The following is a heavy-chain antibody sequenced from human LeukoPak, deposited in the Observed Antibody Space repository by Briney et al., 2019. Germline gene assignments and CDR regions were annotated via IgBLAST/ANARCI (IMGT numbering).Heavy chain of an antibody. CDR1: GYTFTGYD. V-gene: IGHV1-8*01. Sequence: ASVKVSCKASGYTFTGYDINWVRQATGQGLEWMGWMNPNSGNTGYAQKFQGRVTITADESTSTAYMELSSLRSEDTAVYYCARDKPAAIRRYYYYGMDVWGQGTAVTVSS. J-gene: IGHJ6*02. CDR3: ARDKPAAIRRYYYYGMDV. D-gene: IGHD2-2*01. CDR2: MNPNSGNT.